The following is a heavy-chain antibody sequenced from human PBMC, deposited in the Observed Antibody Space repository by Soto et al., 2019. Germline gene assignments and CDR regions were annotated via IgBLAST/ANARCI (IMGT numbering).Heavy chain of an antibody. J-gene: IGHJ5*02. Sequence: SVKVSCKASGYTFTSYYMHWVRQAPGQGLEWVGGIIPLFGTANYAQKFQGRVTITADKSTSTAYMDLSSLRSEDTAVYYCARGGTMVRGGLRGWFDPWGQGTLVTVSS. CDR3: ARGGTMVRGGLRGWFDP. D-gene: IGHD3-10*01. V-gene: IGHV1-69*06. CDR2: IIPLFGTA. CDR1: GYTFTSYY.